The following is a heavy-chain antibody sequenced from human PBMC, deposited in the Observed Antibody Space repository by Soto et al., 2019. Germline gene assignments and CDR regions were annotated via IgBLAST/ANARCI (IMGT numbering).Heavy chain of an antibody. J-gene: IGHJ4*02. D-gene: IGHD6-13*01. V-gene: IGHV4-30-2*01. CDR3: ARGSSWSDYYFDY. CDR2: IYHSGST. Sequence: PSETLSLTCAVSGGSISSGGYSWSWIQQPPGKGLEWIGYIYHSGSTYYNPSLKSRVTISVDRSKNQFSLKLSSVTAADTAVYYCARGSSWSDYYFDYWGQGTLVTVSS. CDR1: GGSISSGGYS.